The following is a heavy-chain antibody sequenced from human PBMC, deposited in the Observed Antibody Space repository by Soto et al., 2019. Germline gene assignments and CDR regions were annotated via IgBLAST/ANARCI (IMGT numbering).Heavy chain of an antibody. CDR1: GGSFSGYY. J-gene: IGHJ6*02. CDR3: ACLPYYGSGSYGRSFAYGMDV. V-gene: IGHV4-34*01. D-gene: IGHD3-10*01. Sequence: SETLSLTCAVYGGSFSGYYWSWIRQPPGKGLEWIGEINHSGSTNYNPSLKSRVTISVDTSKNQFSLKLSSVTAADTAVYYCACLPYYGSGSYGRSFAYGMDVWGQGTTVTVSS. CDR2: INHSGST.